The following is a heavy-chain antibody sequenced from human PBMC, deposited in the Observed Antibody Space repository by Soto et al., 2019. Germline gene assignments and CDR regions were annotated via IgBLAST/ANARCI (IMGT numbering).Heavy chain of an antibody. CDR3: AGGFTDTAMVFYYYYYGMDV. V-gene: IGHV4-34*01. Sequence: SETLSLTCAVYGGSFSGYYWSWIRQPPGKGLEWIGEINHSGSTNYNPSLKSRVTISVDTSKNQFSLKLSSVTAADTAVYYCAGGFTDTAMVFYYYYYGMDVWGQGTTVTVSS. CDR2: INHSGST. J-gene: IGHJ6*02. D-gene: IGHD5-18*01. CDR1: GGSFSGYY.